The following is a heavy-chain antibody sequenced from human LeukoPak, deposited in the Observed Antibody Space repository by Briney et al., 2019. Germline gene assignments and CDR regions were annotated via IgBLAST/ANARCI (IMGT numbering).Heavy chain of an antibody. V-gene: IGHV3-53*01. J-gene: IGHJ4*02. CDR3: AREVPGGVYGSGGFDY. CDR2: IYSGGST. Sequence: GGSLRLSCAASGFTVSSNYMSWVRQAPGKGLERVSVIYSGGSTYSADSVKGRVTMSRDNSTNTVYLQMNSLRAEDTAVYYCAREVPGGVYGSGGFDYWGQGTLVTVSS. D-gene: IGHD3-16*01. CDR1: GFTVSSNY.